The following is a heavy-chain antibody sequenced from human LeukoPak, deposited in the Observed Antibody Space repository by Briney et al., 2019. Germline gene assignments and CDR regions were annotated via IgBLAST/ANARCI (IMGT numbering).Heavy chain of an antibody. D-gene: IGHD3-10*01. V-gene: IGHV1-69*04. Sequence: GASVKVSCKASGGTFSSCAISWVRQAPGQGLEWMGRNIPILGIANYAQKFQGRVTITADKSTSTAYMELSSLRSEDTAVYYCARDLWFGESDYYYYGMDVWGQGTTVTVSS. J-gene: IGHJ6*02. CDR1: GGTFSSCA. CDR2: NIPILGIA. CDR3: ARDLWFGESDYYYYGMDV.